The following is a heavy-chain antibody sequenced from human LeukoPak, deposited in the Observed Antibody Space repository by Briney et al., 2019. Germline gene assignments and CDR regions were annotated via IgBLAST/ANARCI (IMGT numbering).Heavy chain of an antibody. D-gene: IGHD6-13*01. Sequence: SETLSLTCAVSGYSISNGYYWVWIRQPPGRGPEWIGSLYHSDSAYYNTSLRSRVSMSVDTSKNQFSLTLSFVTAADTAVYYCARQHDSYYYYYIDVWGSGTTVTVSS. CDR3: ARQHDSYYYYYIDV. J-gene: IGHJ6*03. V-gene: IGHV4-38-2*01. CDR1: GYSISNGYY. CDR2: LYHSDSA.